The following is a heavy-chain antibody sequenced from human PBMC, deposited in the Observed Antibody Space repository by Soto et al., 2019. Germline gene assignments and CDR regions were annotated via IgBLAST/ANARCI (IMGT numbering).Heavy chain of an antibody. J-gene: IGHJ5*02. CDR2: IYYSGST. D-gene: IGHD3-22*01. V-gene: IGHV4-59*01. Sequence: PSETLSLTCTVSGGSISSYYWSWIRQPPGKGLEWIGYIYYSGSTNYNPSLKSRVTISVDTSKNQFSLKLSSVTAADTAVYYCGSGYKGLDLWGQGTLVTVSS. CDR3: GSGYKGLDL. CDR1: GGSISSYY.